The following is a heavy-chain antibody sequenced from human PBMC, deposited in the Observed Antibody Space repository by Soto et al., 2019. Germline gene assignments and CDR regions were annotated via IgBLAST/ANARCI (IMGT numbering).Heavy chain of an antibody. CDR1: GFTFSSYA. D-gene: IGHD3-22*01. Sequence: GGSLRLSCAASGFTFSSYAMHWVRQAPGKXLEWVAVISYDGSNKYYADSVKGRFTISRDNSKNTLYLQMNSLRAEDTAVYYCARDTYYYDSSGSRGFDYWGQGTLVTVSS. CDR3: ARDTYYYDSSGSRGFDY. CDR2: ISYDGSNK. J-gene: IGHJ4*02. V-gene: IGHV3-30-3*01.